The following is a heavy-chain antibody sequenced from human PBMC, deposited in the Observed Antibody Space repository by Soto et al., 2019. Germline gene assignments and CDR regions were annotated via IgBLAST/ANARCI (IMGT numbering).Heavy chain of an antibody. CDR1: GGSISSSSYY. CDR2: IYYSGST. CDR3: ARHCWSSANIDY. J-gene: IGHJ4*02. V-gene: IGHV4-39*01. D-gene: IGHD6-13*01. Sequence: QLQLQESGPGLVKPSETLSLTCTVSGGSISSSSYYWGWIRQPPGKGLECIGSIYYSGSTYYNPSLKSRVTISVDTSKNQFSLKLSSVTAADTAVYYCARHCWSSANIDYWGQGTLVTVSS.